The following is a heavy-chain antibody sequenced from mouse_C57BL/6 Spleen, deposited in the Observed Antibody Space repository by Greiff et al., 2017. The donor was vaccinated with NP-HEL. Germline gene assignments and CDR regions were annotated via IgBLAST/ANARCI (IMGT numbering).Heavy chain of an antibody. D-gene: IGHD2-10*02. J-gene: IGHJ4*01. Sequence: QVQLQQPGAELVKPGASVKMSCKASGYTFTSYWITWVKQRPGQGLEWIGDIYPGSGSTNYNEKFKSKATLTVDTSSSTAYMQLSSLTSEDSAVYYCARSRYGNYDAMDYWGQGTSVTVSS. CDR2: IYPGSGST. CDR3: ARSRYGNYDAMDY. CDR1: GYTFTSYW. V-gene: IGHV1-55*01.